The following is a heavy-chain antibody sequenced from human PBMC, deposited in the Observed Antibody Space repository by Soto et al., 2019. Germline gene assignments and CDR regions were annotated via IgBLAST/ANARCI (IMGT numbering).Heavy chain of an antibody. V-gene: IGHV4-38-2*01. CDR3: ARAFYGDYAAHYYGMDV. Sequence: PSETLSLTCAVSSYSISSGYYWGWVRQPPGRGLEWIGNIYHSGSTYYNPSLKSRVTISVDTSKNQFSLKLSSVTAADTAVYYCARAFYGDYAAHYYGMDVWGQGTTVIVSS. CDR1: SYSISSGYY. J-gene: IGHJ6*02. CDR2: IYHSGST. D-gene: IGHD4-17*01.